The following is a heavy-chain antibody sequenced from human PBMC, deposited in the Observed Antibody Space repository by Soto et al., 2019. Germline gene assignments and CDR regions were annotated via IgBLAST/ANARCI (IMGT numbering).Heavy chain of an antibody. J-gene: IGHJ6*02. V-gene: IGHV1-69*08. CDR2: IIPILSIT. Sequence: QVQLVQSGAEVKKPGSSVKVSCKASGGTCSSYTISWVRQAPGQGLEWMGRIIPILSITNYAQKVQGRVTITADKATSTVYMELSSLRSEDTAVYYCAKDGTSAGETTLVVVNYYYYGSDVWGQGTTVTVSS. CDR3: AKDGTSAGETTLVVVNYYYYGSDV. CDR1: GGTCSSYT. D-gene: IGHD3-22*01.